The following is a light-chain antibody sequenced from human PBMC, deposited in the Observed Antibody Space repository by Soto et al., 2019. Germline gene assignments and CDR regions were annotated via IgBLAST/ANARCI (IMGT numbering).Light chain of an antibody. CDR3: QQYSSSPLT. V-gene: IGKV3-20*01. CDR1: QSVISTY. J-gene: IGKJ4*01. CDR2: SAS. Sequence: EIVLTQSRGTLSLCPGERATLSFRTSQSVISTYLAWYQQKPGKAPRLLIHSASSRATGIPDRFSGSGSGTDFTLTISRLEPEDFEVYYCQQYSSSPLTFGGGTKVDIK.